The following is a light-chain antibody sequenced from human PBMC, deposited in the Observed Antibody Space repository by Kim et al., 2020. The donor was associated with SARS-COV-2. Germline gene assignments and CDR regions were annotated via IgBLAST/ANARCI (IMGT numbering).Light chain of an antibody. CDR1: SSNIGAGYD. CDR2: GNS. V-gene: IGLV1-40*01. CDR3: QSYDSILSLYV. Sequence: QRITISCTGSSSNIGAGYDVHWYQRLPGTAPKLLIYGNSNRPSGVPDRFSGSKSGTSASLAITGLQAEDEADYYGQSYDSILSLYVFGTGTKVTVL. J-gene: IGLJ1*01.